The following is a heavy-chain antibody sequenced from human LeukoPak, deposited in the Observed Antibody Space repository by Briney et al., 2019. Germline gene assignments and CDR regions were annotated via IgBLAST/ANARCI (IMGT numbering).Heavy chain of an antibody. CDR2: ISWDGGST. V-gene: IGHV3-43*01. D-gene: IGHD6-6*01. CDR3: SGSSAGAFDI. CDR1: GFTFDDYT. J-gene: IGHJ3*02. Sequence: GGSLRLSCAASGFTFDDYTMHWVRQAPGKGLEWVSLISWDGGSTSYADSVKGRFTISRDNSKNSLYLQMNSLRTEDTALYYCSGSSAGAFDIWGQGTMVTVSS.